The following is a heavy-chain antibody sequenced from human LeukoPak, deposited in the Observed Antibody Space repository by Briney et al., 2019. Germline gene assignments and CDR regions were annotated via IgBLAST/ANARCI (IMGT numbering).Heavy chain of an antibody. CDR1: GFTVSSNY. CDR2: IYSGGST. Sequence: PGGSLRLSCAASGFTVSSNYMSWVRQAPGKGLEWVSVIYSGGSTYYADSVKGRFTISRDNSKNTLYLQMNSLRAEDTAVYYCARGVAAAGKGPYNWFDPWGQGTLVTVSS. J-gene: IGHJ5*02. D-gene: IGHD6-13*01. CDR3: ARGVAAAGKGPYNWFDP. V-gene: IGHV3-53*01.